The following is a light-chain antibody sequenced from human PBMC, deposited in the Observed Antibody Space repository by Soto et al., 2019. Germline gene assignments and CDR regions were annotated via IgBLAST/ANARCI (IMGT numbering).Light chain of an antibody. V-gene: IGLV1-40*01. Sequence: QSVLTQPPSVSGAPGQRVTISCTGSSSNIEAGFDVHWYQQFRGTAPKLLIYNNNNRPSGVPDRFSGSKSDTSASLAITGLQTEDEADYYCQSYDSGLSGVVFGGGTKLPVL. CDR3: QSYDSGLSGVV. J-gene: IGLJ2*01. CDR2: NNN. CDR1: SSNIEAGFD.